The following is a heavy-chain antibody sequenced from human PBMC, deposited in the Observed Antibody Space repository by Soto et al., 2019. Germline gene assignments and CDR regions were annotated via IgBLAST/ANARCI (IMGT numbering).Heavy chain of an antibody. V-gene: IGHV1-24*01. CDR1: GYTLTELA. J-gene: IGHJ5*02. D-gene: IGHD3-9*01. Sequence: QVHLVQSGAEVKKPGASVKVSCKVSGYTLTELAMHWVRQAPGKGLEWMGGFDPDEGETIYAQKLQGRITMTEDTVINTAYMELSSLRSEDTAVYYCATQQPEVKYFDMLTAWGQGTLVTVSS. CDR3: ATQQPEVKYFDMLTA. CDR2: FDPDEGET.